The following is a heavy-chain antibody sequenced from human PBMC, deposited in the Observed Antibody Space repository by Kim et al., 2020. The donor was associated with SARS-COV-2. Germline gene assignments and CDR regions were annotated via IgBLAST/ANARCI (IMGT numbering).Heavy chain of an antibody. J-gene: IGHJ3*02. V-gene: IGHV3-30*18. CDR1: GFTFSSYG. CDR3: AKSIVVVPAALANDAFDI. Sequence: GGSLRLSCAASGFTFSSYGMHWVRQAPGKGLEWVAVISYDGSNKYYADSVKGRFTISRDNSKNTLYLQMNSLRAEDTAVYYCAKSIVVVPAALANDAFDIWGQGTMVTVSS. CDR2: ISYDGSNK. D-gene: IGHD2-2*01.